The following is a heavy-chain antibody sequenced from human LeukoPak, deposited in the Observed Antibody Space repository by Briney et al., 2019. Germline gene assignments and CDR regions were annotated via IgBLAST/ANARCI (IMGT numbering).Heavy chain of an antibody. V-gene: IGHV4-30-4*01. J-gene: IGHJ2*01. CDR3: AREGCSTTSCYGYFDL. CDR2: IYYSGGT. CDR1: GGSISRGDYY. D-gene: IGHD2-2*01. Sequence: SQTLSLTCTVSGGSISRGDYYWRWIRQPPGKGLEWIGYIYYSGGTYYNPSLKSRVIISVDTSKNQSSLNLSSVAAADTAVYYFAREGCSTTSCYGYFDLWGRGTLVTVSS.